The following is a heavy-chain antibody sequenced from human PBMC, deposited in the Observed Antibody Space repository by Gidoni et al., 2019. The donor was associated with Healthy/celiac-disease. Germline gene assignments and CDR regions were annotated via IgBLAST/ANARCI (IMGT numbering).Heavy chain of an antibody. D-gene: IGHD6-13*01. CDR2: ISGSGGST. Sequence: EVQLLESGGGLVQPGGSLRLSCAAYGFTFSSYAMRWFRQAPGKGLEWVAAISGSGGSTYYADSVKGRFTISRDNSKNTLYLQMNSLRAEDTAVYYCAKARERSIAAAGQRFDPWGQGTLVTVSS. CDR3: AKARERSIAAAGQRFDP. CDR1: GFTFSSYA. J-gene: IGHJ5*02. V-gene: IGHV3-23*01.